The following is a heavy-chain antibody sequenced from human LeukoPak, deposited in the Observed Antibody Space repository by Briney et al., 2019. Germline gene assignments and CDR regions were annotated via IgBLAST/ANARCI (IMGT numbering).Heavy chain of an antibody. Sequence: GGSLRLSCAASGFTFSTYWMSWVRQAPGKGLEWVANIKQDGSEKNYVDSVLGRFTIPRDNAENSLYLQMNSLRAEDTAVYYCARGGTTVTARDYFDYWGQGTLVTVSS. CDR1: GFTFSTYW. V-gene: IGHV3-7*01. CDR2: IKQDGSEK. J-gene: IGHJ4*02. CDR3: ARGGTTVTARDYFDY. D-gene: IGHD4-11*01.